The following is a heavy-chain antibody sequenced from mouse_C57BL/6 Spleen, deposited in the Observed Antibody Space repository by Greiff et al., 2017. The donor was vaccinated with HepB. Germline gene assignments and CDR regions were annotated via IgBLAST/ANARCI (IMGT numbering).Heavy chain of an antibody. V-gene: IGHV5-9-1*02. Sequence: EVKLVESGEGLVKPGGSLKLSCAASGFTFSSYAMSWVRQTPEKRLEWVAYISSGGDYIYYADTVKGRFTISRDNARNTLYLQMSSLKSEDTAMYYCTREDSNSYYFDYWGQGTTLTVSS. CDR1: GFTFSSYA. CDR3: TREDSNSYYFDY. J-gene: IGHJ2*01. CDR2: ISSGGDYI. D-gene: IGHD2-5*01.